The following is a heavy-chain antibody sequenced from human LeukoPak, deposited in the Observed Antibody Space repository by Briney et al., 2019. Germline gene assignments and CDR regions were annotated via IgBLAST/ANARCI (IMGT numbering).Heavy chain of an antibody. D-gene: IGHD6-19*01. Sequence: ASVKVSCKASGYTFTGYYMHWVRQAPGQGLEWMGWISAYNGNTNYAQKLQGRVTMTTDTSTSTAYMELRSLRSDDTAVYYCAREGAVAVHFDYWGQGTLVTVSS. V-gene: IGHV1-18*04. CDR3: AREGAVAVHFDY. J-gene: IGHJ4*02. CDR2: ISAYNGNT. CDR1: GYTFTGYY.